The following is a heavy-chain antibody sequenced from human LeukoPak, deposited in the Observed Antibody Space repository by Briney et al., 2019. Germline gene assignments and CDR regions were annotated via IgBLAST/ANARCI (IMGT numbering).Heavy chain of an antibody. V-gene: IGHV3-66*01. CDR3: ARDVSHRHLDY. CDR1: GLTVSSNY. J-gene: IGHJ4*02. CDR2: IYLDGST. Sequence: GGSLRLSCAACGLTVSSNYMSWVRQAPGKGLEWVSVIYLDGSTYYTDSVKGRFTISRDNSKNTLYLQMNSLRDDDTAVYYCARDVSHRHLDYWGQGTLVTVSS. D-gene: IGHD2/OR15-2a*01.